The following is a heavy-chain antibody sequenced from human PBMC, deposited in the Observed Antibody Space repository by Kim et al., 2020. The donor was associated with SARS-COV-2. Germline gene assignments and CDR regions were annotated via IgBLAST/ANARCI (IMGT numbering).Heavy chain of an antibody. Sequence: GRFTISRDNAKNSLYLKMNSLRAEDTAVYYCARGAKLGVPAATYPVDYWGQGTLVTVSS. J-gene: IGHJ4*02. CDR3: ARGAKLGVPAATYPVDY. D-gene: IGHD2-2*01. V-gene: IGHV3-7*04.